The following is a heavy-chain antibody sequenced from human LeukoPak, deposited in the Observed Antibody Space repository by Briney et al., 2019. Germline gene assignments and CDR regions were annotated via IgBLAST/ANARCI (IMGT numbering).Heavy chain of an antibody. Sequence: GGSLRLSCAASGFTFSSYAMSWVRQAPGKGREWVSAIIGSGGSTYYADSVKGRFPISRDNSKNTLYLQMNSLRAEDTAVYYCAKDIKKGSYWGQGSLVTVSS. CDR3: AKDIKKGSY. V-gene: IGHV3-23*01. J-gene: IGHJ4*02. CDR2: IIGSGGST. D-gene: IGHD3-10*01. CDR1: GFTFSSYA.